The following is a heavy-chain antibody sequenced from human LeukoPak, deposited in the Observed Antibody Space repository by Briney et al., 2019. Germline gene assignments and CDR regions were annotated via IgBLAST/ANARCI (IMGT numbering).Heavy chain of an antibody. J-gene: IGHJ3*02. CDR1: GFTFSSYS. D-gene: IGHD1-14*01. V-gene: IGHV3-21*01. Sequence: PGGPLRLSCAASGFTFSSYSMNWVRQAPGKGLEWVSSISSSSSYIYYADSVKGRFTISRDNAKNSLYLQMNSLRAEDTAVYYCARTGRASDAFDIWGQGTMVTVSP. CDR2: ISSSSSYI. CDR3: ARTGRASDAFDI.